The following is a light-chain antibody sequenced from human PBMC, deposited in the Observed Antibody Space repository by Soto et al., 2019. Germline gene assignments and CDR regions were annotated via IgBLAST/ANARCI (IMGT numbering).Light chain of an antibody. V-gene: IGLV2-14*01. CDR3: SSHTISSALQV. CDR1: ISDFVVYNY. J-gene: IGLJ1*01. CDR2: GVS. Sequence: HSVLTQPASVSGSPGQSITTSCTGTISDFVVYNYVSWYQQHPGKAPKLMIYGVSNRPSGVSNRFSGSKSGNTASLTISGLQADDEADYYCSSHTISSALQVFGTGTKVTVL.